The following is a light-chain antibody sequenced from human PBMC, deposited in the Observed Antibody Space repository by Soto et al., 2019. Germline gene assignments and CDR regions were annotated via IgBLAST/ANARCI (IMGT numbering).Light chain of an antibody. Sequence: QSVLTQPPSASGTPGQRVTISCSGSSSNIGSNTVNWYQQLPGTAPKLLIYSDNQPHSGVPDRFSGSKSGTSASLAISGLQSEDEADYYCAAWDDSLNGANWVFGGGTKVTVL. J-gene: IGLJ3*02. CDR2: SDN. CDR1: SSNIGSNT. CDR3: AAWDDSLNGANWV. V-gene: IGLV1-44*01.